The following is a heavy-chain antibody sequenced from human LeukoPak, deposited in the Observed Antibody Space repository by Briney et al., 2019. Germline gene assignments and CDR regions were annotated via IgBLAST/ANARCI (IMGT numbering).Heavy chain of an antibody. D-gene: IGHD2-2*01. CDR2: IYPGDSDT. CDR3: AGQGYCSSTSCYGDY. Sequence: GESLKISCKGSGYSFTSYWIGWVRQMPGKGLEWMGIIYPGDSDTRYSPSFQGQVTISADKSISTAYLQWSSLKASDTAMYYCAGQGYCSSTSCYGDYWGQGTLVTVSS. V-gene: IGHV5-51*01. CDR1: GYSFTSYW. J-gene: IGHJ4*02.